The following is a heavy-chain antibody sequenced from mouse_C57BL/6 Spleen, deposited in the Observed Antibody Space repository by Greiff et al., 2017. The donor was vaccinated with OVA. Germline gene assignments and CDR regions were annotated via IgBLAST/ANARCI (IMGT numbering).Heavy chain of an antibody. V-gene: IGHV1-26*01. Sequence: VQLQQSGPELVKPGASVKISCKASGYTFTDYYMNWVKQSHGKSLEWIGDINPNNGGTSYNQKFKGKATLTVDKSSSTAYMELRSLTSEDSAVYYCARSLTDWYFDVWGTGTTVTVSS. CDR3: ARSLTDWYFDV. CDR2: INPNNGGT. CDR1: GYTFTDYY. D-gene: IGHD2-13*01. J-gene: IGHJ1*03.